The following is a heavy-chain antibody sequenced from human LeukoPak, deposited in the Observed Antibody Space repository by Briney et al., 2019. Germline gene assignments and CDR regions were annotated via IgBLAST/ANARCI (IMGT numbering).Heavy chain of an antibody. V-gene: IGHV4-59*01. Sequence: SETLSLTCTVSGGSISSYYGSWIRKPPGKGLEWIGYIYYSGSTNYNPSLKSRVTISVDTSKNQFSLKLSSVTAADTAVYYCARGGIRYFDWLFDYWGQGTLVTVSS. CDR2: IYYSGST. CDR1: GGSISSYY. J-gene: IGHJ4*02. CDR3: ARGGIRYFDWLFDY. D-gene: IGHD3-9*01.